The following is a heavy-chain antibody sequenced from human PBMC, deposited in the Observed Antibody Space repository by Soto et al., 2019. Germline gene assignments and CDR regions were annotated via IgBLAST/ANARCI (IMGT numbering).Heavy chain of an antibody. D-gene: IGHD6-13*01. Sequence: GGSLRLSCAASGFTFSSYWMHWVRQAPGKGLVWVSRINSDGSSTSYADSVKGRFTISRDNAKNTLYLQMNSLRAEDTAVYYCARESIAAAADDRGQGTLVTVSS. CDR3: ARESIAAAADD. CDR1: GFTFSSYW. V-gene: IGHV3-74*01. CDR2: INSDGSST. J-gene: IGHJ4*02.